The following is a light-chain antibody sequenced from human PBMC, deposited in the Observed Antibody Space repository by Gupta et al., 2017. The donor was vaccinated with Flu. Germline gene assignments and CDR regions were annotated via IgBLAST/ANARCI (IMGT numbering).Light chain of an antibody. V-gene: IGKV2D-29*01. J-gene: IGKJ4*01. Sequence: VTPGKPAAISCNPSQRRRYSDGKTYLYWYLQKPGQPPQLLIQEGSNRSYGVPDRFSGSGSGTDFTLDISRGEAEDVGVYYCRQRIHRPFTFGRGTKVDIK. CDR3: RQRIHRPFT. CDR1: QRRRYSDGKTY. CDR2: EGS.